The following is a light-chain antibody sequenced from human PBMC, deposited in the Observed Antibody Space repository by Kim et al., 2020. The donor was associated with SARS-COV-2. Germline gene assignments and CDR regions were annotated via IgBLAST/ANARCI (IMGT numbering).Light chain of an antibody. V-gene: IGKV1-39*01. Sequence: DIQMTQSPSSLSASVGDRVTITCRASQSISGYLNWYQQKPGKAPKFLIYGASSLQSGVPSRFSGSGSGTDFTLTISSLQPEDFATYYCQQCYSTPLTFGGGTKVDIK. CDR3: QQCYSTPLT. CDR2: GAS. CDR1: QSISGY. J-gene: IGKJ4*01.